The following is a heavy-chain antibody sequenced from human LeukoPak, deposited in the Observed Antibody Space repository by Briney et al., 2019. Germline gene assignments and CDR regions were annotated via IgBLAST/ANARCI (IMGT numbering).Heavy chain of an antibody. Sequence: ASVKVSCKASGYTFTGYYMHWVRQAPGQGLEWMGRINPNSGGTNYAQKFQGRVTMTRDTSISTAYMELSRLRSDDTAVYYCAVGRLGYCSSTSCRSFDYWGRGTLVTVSS. CDR2: INPNSGGT. CDR1: GYTFTGYY. J-gene: IGHJ4*02. CDR3: AVGRLGYCSSTSCRSFDY. V-gene: IGHV1-2*06. D-gene: IGHD2-2*01.